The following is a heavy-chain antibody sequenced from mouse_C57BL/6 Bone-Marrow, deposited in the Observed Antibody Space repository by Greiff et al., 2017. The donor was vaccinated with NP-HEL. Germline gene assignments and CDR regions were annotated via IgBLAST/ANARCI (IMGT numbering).Heavy chain of an antibody. V-gene: IGHV3-8*01. CDR1: GYSITSDY. Sequence: EVKLQESGPGLAKPSQTLSLTCSVTGYSITSDYWNWIRKFPGNKLEYMGYISYSGSTYYNPSLKSRISITRDTSKNQYYLQLNSVTTEDTATYYCARSPYYGSSYGYYYAMDYWGQGTSVTVSS. J-gene: IGHJ4*01. CDR3: ARSPYYGSSYGYYYAMDY. CDR2: ISYSGST. D-gene: IGHD1-1*01.